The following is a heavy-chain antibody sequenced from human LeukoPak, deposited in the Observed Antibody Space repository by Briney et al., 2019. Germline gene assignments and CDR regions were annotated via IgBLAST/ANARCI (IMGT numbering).Heavy chain of an antibody. D-gene: IGHD5-12*01. Sequence: PSETLSLTCAVYGGSFSGYYWSWIRQPPGKGLEWIGEINHSGSTNYNPSLKSRVTISVDTSKNQFSLKLSSVTAADTAVYYRARGPGYSITTADWGQGTLVTVSS. CDR2: INHSGST. CDR3: ARGPGYSITTAD. J-gene: IGHJ4*02. V-gene: IGHV4-34*01. CDR1: GGSFSGYY.